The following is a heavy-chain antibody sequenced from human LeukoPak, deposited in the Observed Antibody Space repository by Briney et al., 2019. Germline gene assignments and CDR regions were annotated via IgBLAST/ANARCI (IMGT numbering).Heavy chain of an antibody. CDR3: ARGEARDDGFDI. Sequence: ASVKVSCKASGYTFINYDINWVRQAPGQGLEWMGWLNPTTLNTDYAQKFQGRVTFTRDTSISTAFMELSSLRSEDTAVYYCARGEARDDGFDIWGQGTMVTVSS. V-gene: IGHV1-8*01. CDR2: LNPTTLNT. J-gene: IGHJ3*02. CDR1: GYTFINYD.